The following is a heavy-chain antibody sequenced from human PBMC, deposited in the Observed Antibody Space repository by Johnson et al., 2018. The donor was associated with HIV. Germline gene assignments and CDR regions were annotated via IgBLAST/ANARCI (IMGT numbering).Heavy chain of an antibody. V-gene: IGHV3-13*01. CDR1: GFTFSSYD. J-gene: IGHJ3*02. Sequence: VQLVESGGGLVQPGGSLRLSCAASGFTFSSYDMHWFRQATGKGLEWVSAIGTAGDTYYPGSVKGRFTISRENAKNSLYLQMNSLRAGDTAVYYCARGGIAARIDAFDIWGQGTMVTVSS. CDR3: ARGGIAARIDAFDI. D-gene: IGHD6-6*01. CDR2: IGTAGDT.